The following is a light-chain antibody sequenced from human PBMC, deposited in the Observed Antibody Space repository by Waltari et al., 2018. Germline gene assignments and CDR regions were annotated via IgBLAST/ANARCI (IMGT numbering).Light chain of an antibody. J-gene: IGKJ4*01. V-gene: IGKV1-5*03. Sequence: DIQMTQSPSTLSASVGDRFTITCRASQSSSNWLAWYQQKPGKAPKLLIYKASTLESGVPARFSGSGSGTEVTLTISSLQPDDFATYYCQQYNSYSLLTFGGGTKVEIK. CDR2: KAS. CDR1: QSSSNW. CDR3: QQYNSYSLLT.